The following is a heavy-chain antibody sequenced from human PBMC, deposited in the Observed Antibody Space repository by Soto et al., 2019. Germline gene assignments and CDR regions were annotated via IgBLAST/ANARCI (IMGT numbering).Heavy chain of an antibody. J-gene: IGHJ5*02. CDR3: ARRGIAAAGPPSTGGGCWFDP. V-gene: IGHV4-61*01. Sequence: QVQLQESGPGLVKPSETLSLTCTVSGGSVSSGSYYWSWIRQPPGKGLEWIGYIYYSGSTNYNPSLKSRVTISVDTSKNQFSLKLSSVTAADTAVYYCARRGIAAAGPPSTGGGCWFDPWGQGTLVTVSS. CDR2: IYYSGST. D-gene: IGHD6-13*01. CDR1: GGSVSSGSYY.